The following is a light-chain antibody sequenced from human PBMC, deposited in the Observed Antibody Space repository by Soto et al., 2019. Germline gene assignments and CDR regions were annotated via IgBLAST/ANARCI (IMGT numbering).Light chain of an antibody. V-gene: IGLV1-40*01. Sequence: QSVLTQPPSVSGAPGQTITISCSGTSANIGAGYAVHWYQHLPGTAPKLLILDATNRPSGVPDRFSGSRSGASASLAITGLQGDDEGDYYCQSSDKSPDSSYVFGSGTKVTVL. CDR3: QSSDKSPDSSYV. J-gene: IGLJ1*01. CDR2: DAT. CDR1: SANIGAGYA.